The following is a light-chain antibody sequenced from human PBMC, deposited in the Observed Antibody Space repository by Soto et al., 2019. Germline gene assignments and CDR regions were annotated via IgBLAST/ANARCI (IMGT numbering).Light chain of an antibody. J-gene: IGLJ1*01. CDR1: SSDIGAYNY. CDR3: SSYTTTTTLV. V-gene: IGLV2-14*01. CDR2: EVT. Sequence: QSALTQPASVSGSPGQSITISCTGTSSDIGAYNYVSWYQQHPGKAPKLMIYEVTYRPSGVSPRFSGSKSGNTASLTISGLQAEDEADYYCSSYTTTTTLVFGTGTKVTVL.